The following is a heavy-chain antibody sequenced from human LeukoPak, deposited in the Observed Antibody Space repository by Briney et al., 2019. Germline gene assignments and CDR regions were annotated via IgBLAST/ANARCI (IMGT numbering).Heavy chain of an antibody. J-gene: IGHJ4*02. D-gene: IGHD4-23*01. Sequence: GGSLRLSCAASGLTFSSYTMNLVRQAPGKGLEWVSSISRTSSYINYAGSVKGRFTISRDNAKNSLYLQMNSLSADDTAVYFCARHMTTTVVTPPFDYWGQGTLVTVSS. CDR1: GLTFSSYT. CDR3: ARHMTTTVVTPPFDY. CDR2: ISRTSSYI. V-gene: IGHV3-21*01.